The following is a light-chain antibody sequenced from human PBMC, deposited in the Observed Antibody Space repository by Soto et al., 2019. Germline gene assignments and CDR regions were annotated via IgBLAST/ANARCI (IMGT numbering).Light chain of an antibody. CDR3: LQYQRYGT. J-gene: IGKJ1*01. CDR2: QAY. CDR1: QSISRQ. Sequence: DIQMTPSPSTLSASVGDRVSITCRASQSISRQLAWYQKKPGTAPNLRIFQAYNLETGVPSRYTGSVTGTEFTPTCSSLQSDDFATYDCLQYQRYGTFGQGTKVEVK. V-gene: IGKV1-5*03.